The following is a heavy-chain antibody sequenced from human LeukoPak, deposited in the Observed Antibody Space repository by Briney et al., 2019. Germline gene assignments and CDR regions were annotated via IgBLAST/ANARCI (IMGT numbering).Heavy chain of an antibody. V-gene: IGHV3-74*01. J-gene: IGHJ5*02. Sequence: GGSLRLSCAASGFTFSSYWMHWVRQAPGKGLMWVSRNNSDGSSTSYADSVKGRFTISRDNAKNTLYLQMDSLRAEDTAVYYCARILSVSAYNWFDPWGQGTLVSVSS. CDR3: ARILSVSAYNWFDP. CDR1: GFTFSSYW. CDR2: NNSDGSST. D-gene: IGHD3-10*01.